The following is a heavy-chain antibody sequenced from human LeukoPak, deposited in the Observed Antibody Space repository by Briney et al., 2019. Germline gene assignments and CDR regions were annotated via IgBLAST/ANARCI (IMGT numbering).Heavy chain of an antibody. V-gene: IGHV4-4*07. J-gene: IGHJ6*03. CDR1: GGSISSYY. Sequence: SETLSLTCTVSGGSISSYYWNWIRQPAGKGLEWIGRIYTSGSTNYNPSLKSRVTMSVDTSKNQFPLRLSSVTAADTAVYYCARDGVGIVVVPAAHDYYYMDVWGKGTTVTVSS. CDR2: IYTSGST. CDR3: ARDGVGIVVVPAAHDYYYMDV. D-gene: IGHD2-2*01.